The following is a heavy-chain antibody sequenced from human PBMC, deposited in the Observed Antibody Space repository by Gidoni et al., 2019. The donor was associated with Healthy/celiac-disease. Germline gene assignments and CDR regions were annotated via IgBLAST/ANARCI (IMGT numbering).Heavy chain of an antibody. CDR1: GFTFSRYA. V-gene: IGHV3-30-3*01. CDR2: ISYDGSNK. J-gene: IGHJ4*02. D-gene: IGHD1-26*01. CDR3: AGRKLTDY. Sequence: QVQLVEPGGAVVKPGRSLRLSCAASGFTFSRYAMHGVRQAPGKGLEWVAVISYDGSNKYYADSVKGRFTISRDNSKNTLYLQMNSLRAEDTAVYYCAGRKLTDYWGQGTLVTVSS.